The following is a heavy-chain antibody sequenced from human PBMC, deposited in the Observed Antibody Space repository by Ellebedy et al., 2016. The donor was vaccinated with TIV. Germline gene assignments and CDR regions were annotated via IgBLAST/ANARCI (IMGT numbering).Heavy chain of an antibody. J-gene: IGHJ6*02. D-gene: IGHD4-17*01. V-gene: IGHV3-23*01. CDR3: AKARRGDYVIFGLDV. CDR2: ISASGHRT. Sequence: GESLKISCVASGFTFNSYVMSLVRQAPGKGLEWVSHISASGHRTFYADSVKGRFTISRDNSKNALLLQMYSLRVDDMAVYYCAKARRGDYVIFGLDVWGQGTTVLVSS. CDR1: GFTFNSYV.